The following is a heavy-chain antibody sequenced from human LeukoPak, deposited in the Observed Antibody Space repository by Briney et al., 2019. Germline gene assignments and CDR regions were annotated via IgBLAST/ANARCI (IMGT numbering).Heavy chain of an antibody. Sequence: SQTLSLTCTVSGGSISSGDYYWSWIRQPPGKGLEWIGYIYYSGSTCYNPSLKSRVTISVDTSKNQFSLKLSSVTAADTAVYYCARGTYDFWSGYHDAFDTWGQGTMVTVSS. CDR2: IYYSGST. J-gene: IGHJ3*02. CDR1: GGSISSGDYY. V-gene: IGHV4-30-4*01. D-gene: IGHD3-3*01. CDR3: ARGTYDFWSGYHDAFDT.